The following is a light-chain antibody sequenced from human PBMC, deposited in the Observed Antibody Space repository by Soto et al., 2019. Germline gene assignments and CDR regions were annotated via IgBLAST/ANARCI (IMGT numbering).Light chain of an antibody. CDR3: AAWDDSLNGHV. J-gene: IGLJ1*01. Sequence: QSVLTQPPSASGTPGQRVTISCSGSSSNIGSNIVNWYQQVPGTAPKLLIYSNSQRPSGVPDRFSGSKSGTSASLAFSGLQSEDEADYFCAAWDDSLNGHVFGTGTKLTVL. CDR1: SSNIGSNI. CDR2: SNS. V-gene: IGLV1-44*01.